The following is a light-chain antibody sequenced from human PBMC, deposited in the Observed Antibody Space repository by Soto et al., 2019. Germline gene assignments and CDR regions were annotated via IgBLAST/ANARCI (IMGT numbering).Light chain of an antibody. V-gene: IGKV3-20*01. CDR2: GAS. CDR3: QQYGSSPPT. CDR1: QSISRY. Sequence: IVLTQSPGTLSLSPGERTTLSCRASQSISRYLAWYQQKPGQGPRLLIYGASSRATGTSDRFSGSGSGTDFTLTINRLEPEDFALYYCQQYGSSPPTFGQGTKV. J-gene: IGKJ1*01.